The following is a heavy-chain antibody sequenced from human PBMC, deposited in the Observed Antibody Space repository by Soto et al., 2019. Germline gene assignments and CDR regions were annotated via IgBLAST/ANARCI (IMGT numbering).Heavy chain of an antibody. CDR2: TYWDDDK. CDR1: GFSLSTSGVG. D-gene: IGHD4-17*01. Sequence: QITLKESGPTLVKPTQTLTLTCTFSGFSLSTSGVGVGWIRQPPGKALEWLALTYWDDDKRYSPSLKSRLTITKDTSKKQVVLTMTNMDPVDTATYYCAHRQRTVYFDYWGQGTLVTVSS. V-gene: IGHV2-5*02. J-gene: IGHJ4*02. CDR3: AHRQRTVYFDY.